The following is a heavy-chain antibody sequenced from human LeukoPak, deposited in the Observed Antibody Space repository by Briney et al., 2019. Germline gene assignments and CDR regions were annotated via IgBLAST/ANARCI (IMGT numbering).Heavy chain of an antibody. V-gene: IGHV3-30*18. Sequence: GGSLTLSFAASGFTFSSYAMTWVRQAPGKGLEWVAVISSDGVNKYSADSVKGRFTISRDNSKNTLYLQMNSLRAEDTAVYYCAKGQNYYDGSGYYSTDYWGQGTPVTVSS. D-gene: IGHD3-22*01. CDR3: AKGQNYYDGSGYYSTDY. CDR2: ISSDGVNK. CDR1: GFTFSSYA. J-gene: IGHJ4*02.